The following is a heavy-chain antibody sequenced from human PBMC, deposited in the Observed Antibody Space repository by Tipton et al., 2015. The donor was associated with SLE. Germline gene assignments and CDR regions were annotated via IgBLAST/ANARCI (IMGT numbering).Heavy chain of an antibody. CDR1: GFTFSSYA. Sequence: SLRLSCAASGFTFSSYAMNWVRQAPGKGLEWGSVIYSGGSTYYADSVKGRFTISRDNSKNTLYLQMNSLRAEDTAVYYCAKDRAVAGSFDYWGQGTLVTVSS. D-gene: IGHD6-19*01. J-gene: IGHJ4*02. CDR3: AKDRAVAGSFDY. V-gene: IGHV3-23*03. CDR2: IYSGGST.